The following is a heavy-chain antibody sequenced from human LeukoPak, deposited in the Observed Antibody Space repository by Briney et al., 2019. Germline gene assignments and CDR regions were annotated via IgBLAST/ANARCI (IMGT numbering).Heavy chain of an antibody. V-gene: IGHV1-18*01. CDR1: GYTFTSYG. J-gene: IGHJ4*02. CDR3: ARDQTNSGSSPPIDY. Sequence: ASVKVSCKASGYTFTSYGISWVRQAPGQGLEWMGWISAYNGNTNYAQKLQGRVTMTTDTSTSTAYMELRSLRSDDTAVYYCARDQTNSGSSPPIDYWGQGTLVTVSS. CDR2: ISAYNGNT. D-gene: IGHD1-26*01.